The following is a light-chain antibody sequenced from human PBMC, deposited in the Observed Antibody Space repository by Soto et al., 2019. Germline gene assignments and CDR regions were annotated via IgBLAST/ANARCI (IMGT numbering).Light chain of an antibody. Sequence: QSALTQPASVSGSPGQSITISCTGNSSDVGGYNYVSWYQQHPGKAPKLMIYEVSNRPSGVSNRFSGSKSGNTASLTISGLQAEDEADYYCSSYTSSSPWVFGTGTKLTVL. CDR2: EVS. CDR1: SSDVGGYNY. CDR3: SSYTSSSPWV. J-gene: IGLJ1*01. V-gene: IGLV2-14*01.